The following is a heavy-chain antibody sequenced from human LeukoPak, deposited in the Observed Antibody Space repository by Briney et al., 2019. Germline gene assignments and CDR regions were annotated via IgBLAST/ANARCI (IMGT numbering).Heavy chain of an antibody. Sequence: SHTLSLTCTVSGGSNSSGSYYCSWIRQPAAKGLEWIGRIYTSGSTNYNPSLKSQVTISVDTSKNQFSLKLSSVTAADTAVYYCAREGCSSTSCPFDYWGQGNLVTVSS. J-gene: IGHJ4*02. CDR2: IYTSGST. V-gene: IGHV4-61*02. D-gene: IGHD2-2*01. CDR1: GGSNSSGSYY. CDR3: AREGCSSTSCPFDY.